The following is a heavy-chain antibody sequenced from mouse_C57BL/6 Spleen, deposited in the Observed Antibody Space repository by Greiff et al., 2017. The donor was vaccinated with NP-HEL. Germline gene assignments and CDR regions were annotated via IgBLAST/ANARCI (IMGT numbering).Heavy chain of an antibody. Sequence: QVQLQQPGAELVKPGASVKLSCKASGYTFTSYWMQWVKQRPGQGLEWIGEIDPSDSYTNYTQKFKGKATLTVDTSSSTAYMQLSSLTSEDSAVYYCAPVVPYAMDYWGQGTSVTVSS. D-gene: IGHD1-1*01. CDR1: GYTFTSYW. CDR3: APVVPYAMDY. J-gene: IGHJ4*01. CDR2: IDPSDSYT. V-gene: IGHV1-50*01.